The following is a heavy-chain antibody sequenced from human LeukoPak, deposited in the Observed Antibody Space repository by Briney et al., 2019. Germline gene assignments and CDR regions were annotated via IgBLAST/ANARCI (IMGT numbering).Heavy chain of an antibody. D-gene: IGHD2-2*02. CDR2: INPNSGGT. CDR3: ALKVVPAAITSRSWVNWFDP. CDR1: GYTFTGYY. J-gene: IGHJ5*02. V-gene: IGHV1-2*02. Sequence: ASVKVSCKASGYTFTGYYMHWVRQAPGQGLEWMGWINPNSGGTNYAQKFQGRVTMTRDTSISTAYMELSRLRSDDTAVYYCALKVVPAAITSRSWVNWFDPWGQGTLVTVSS.